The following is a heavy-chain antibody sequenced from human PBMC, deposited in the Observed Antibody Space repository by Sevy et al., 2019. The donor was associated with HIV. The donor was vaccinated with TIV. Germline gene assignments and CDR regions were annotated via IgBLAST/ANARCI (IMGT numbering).Heavy chain of an antibody. CDR3: ARGLAALPGYYYGMDV. CDR1: GFTFSSYG. CDR2: IRYDGSKK. J-gene: IGHJ6*02. Sequence: GGSLRLSCAASGFTFSSYGMHWVRQTPGKGLEWVGVIRYDGSKKNYGDSVKGRFTISRDNSKNTLYLQMNSLRAEDTAVYYCARGLAALPGYYYGMDVWGQGTTVTVSS. D-gene: IGHD6-6*01. V-gene: IGHV3-33*01.